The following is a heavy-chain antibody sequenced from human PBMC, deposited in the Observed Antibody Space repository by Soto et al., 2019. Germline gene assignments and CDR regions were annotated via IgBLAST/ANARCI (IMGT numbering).Heavy chain of an antibody. CDR3: ARRPRLRTVTTFWFDP. CDR1: GGSFSGYY. J-gene: IGHJ5*02. CDR2: INHSGST. D-gene: IGHD4-17*01. V-gene: IGHV4-34*01. Sequence: SETLSLTCAVYGGSFSGYYWSWIRQPPGKGLEWIGEINHSGSTNYNPSLKSRVTISVDTSKNQFSLKLSSVTAADTAVYYCARRPRLRTVTTFWFDPGGQGTLVTVSS.